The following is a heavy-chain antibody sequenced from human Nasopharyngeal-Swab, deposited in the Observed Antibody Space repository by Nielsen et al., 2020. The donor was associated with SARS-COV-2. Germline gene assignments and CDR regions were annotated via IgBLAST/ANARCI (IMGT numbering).Heavy chain of an antibody. CDR3: ATQSTSFFSLGMDV. D-gene: IGHD2-2*01. CDR1: GGSFSGYY. J-gene: IGHJ6*02. V-gene: IGHV4-34*01. Sequence: SETLSLTCAVYGGSFSGYYWSWIRQPPGKGLEWIGEINHSGSTNYNPSLKSRVTISVDTSKNQFSLKLSSVTAADTAVYYCATQSTSFFSLGMDVWGQGTTVTVSS. CDR2: INHSGST.